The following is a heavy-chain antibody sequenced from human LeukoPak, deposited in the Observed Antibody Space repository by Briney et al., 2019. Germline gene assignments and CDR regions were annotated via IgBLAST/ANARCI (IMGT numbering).Heavy chain of an antibody. V-gene: IGHV1-2*02. CDR3: ARYSGSLGAFDI. CDR2: INPNSGGT. Sequence: GASVKVSCKASGYTFTGYYMHWVRQAPGQGLEWMGWINPNSGGTNYAQKFQGRVTMTRATSISTAYMELSRLRSDDTAVYYCARYSGSLGAFDIWGQGTMVTVSS. D-gene: IGHD1-26*01. J-gene: IGHJ3*02. CDR1: GYTFTGYY.